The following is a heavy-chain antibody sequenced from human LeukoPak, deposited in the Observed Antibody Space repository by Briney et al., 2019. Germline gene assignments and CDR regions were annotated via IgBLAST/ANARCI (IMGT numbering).Heavy chain of an antibody. CDR2: IRSKTDGGTT. CDR1: GFTFSNVW. Sequence: GGSLRLSCAASGFTFSNVWMSWVRQAPGKGLEWVGRIRSKTDGGTTDYAAPVKGRFTISSDDSKNTVYLQMNSLKTEDTAVYYCESLVAAKAFDFWGQGTMVTVSS. CDR3: ESLVAAKAFDF. D-gene: IGHD2-15*01. V-gene: IGHV3-15*01. J-gene: IGHJ3*01.